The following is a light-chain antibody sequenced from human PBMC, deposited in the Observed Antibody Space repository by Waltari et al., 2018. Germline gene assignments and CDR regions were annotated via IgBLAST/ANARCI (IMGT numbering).Light chain of an antibody. J-gene: IGLJ2*01. CDR1: YSNLGTGYS. CDR3: QSHDSDLDTSGI. CDR2: GNN. V-gene: IGLV1-40*01. Sequence: QSVLTQPPSVSGAPGQRVTISSAGSYSNLGTGYSVHWYQHLPGRAPKLLVYGNNERPSGVPDRFSASQSGTSASLVITGLQADDEADYYCQSHDSDLDTSGIFGGGTKLTVL.